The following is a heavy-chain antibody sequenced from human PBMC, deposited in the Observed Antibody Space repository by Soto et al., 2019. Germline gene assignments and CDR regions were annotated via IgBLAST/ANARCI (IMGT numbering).Heavy chain of an antibody. D-gene: IGHD3-3*01. CDR3: ARDHIAYYDFWTGLYGMDV. CDR2: INSDGSST. Sequence: GGALRVSCAASGFIFSSYWMHWGRQAPGKGLVWVSRINSDGSSTSYADSVKGRFTISRDNAKNTLYLQMNSLRAEDAAVYYCARDHIAYYDFWTGLYGMDVCGQGTTVTVSS. V-gene: IGHV3-74*01. CDR1: GFIFSSYW. J-gene: IGHJ6*02.